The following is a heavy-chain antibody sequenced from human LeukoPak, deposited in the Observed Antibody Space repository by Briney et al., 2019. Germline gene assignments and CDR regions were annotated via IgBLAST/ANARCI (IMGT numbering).Heavy chain of an antibody. D-gene: IGHD6-13*01. Sequence: SGTLSLTCTVSGGSISSYYWSWIRQPPGKGLEWIGYIYYSGSTNYNPSLKSRVTISVDTSKNQFSLKLSSVTAADTAVYYCARAGSWYSHGMDVWGQGTTVTVSS. V-gene: IGHV4-59*01. CDR3: ARAGSWYSHGMDV. J-gene: IGHJ6*02. CDR1: GGSISSYY. CDR2: IYYSGST.